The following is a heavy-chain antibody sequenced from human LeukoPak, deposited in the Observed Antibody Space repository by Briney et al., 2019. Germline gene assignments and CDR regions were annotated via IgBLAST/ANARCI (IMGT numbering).Heavy chain of an antibody. Sequence: GGSLRLSCAASGFTFSSHWMHWVRQAPGKGLVWVSLIKSDGSNTAYADSVKGRFTISRDNAKNTLYLQMNSLRAEDTAVYYCSRGGYSGYDSNYYYMDVWGKGTTVTVSS. CDR3: SRGGYSGYDSNYYYMDV. CDR2: IKSDGSNT. D-gene: IGHD5-12*01. V-gene: IGHV3-74*01. CDR1: GFTFSSHW. J-gene: IGHJ6*03.